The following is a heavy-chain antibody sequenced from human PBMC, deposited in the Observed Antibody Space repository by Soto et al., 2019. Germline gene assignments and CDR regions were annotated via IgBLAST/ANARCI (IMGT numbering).Heavy chain of an antibody. V-gene: IGHV4-59*01. CDR2: ISYSGNT. CDR1: GGSISSDY. Sequence: SETLSLTCTVSGGSISSDYWSWIRQPPGKGLEWIGYISYSGNTNYNPSLKSLVTISVDTSKKQFSLKLRSMTAADTAVYYCARVLSGSSLFDYWGQGMLVTVSS. J-gene: IGHJ4*02. D-gene: IGHD1-26*01. CDR3: ARVLSGSSLFDY.